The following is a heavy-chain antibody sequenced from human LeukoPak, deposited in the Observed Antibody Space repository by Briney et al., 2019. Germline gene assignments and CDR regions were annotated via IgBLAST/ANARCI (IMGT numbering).Heavy chain of an antibody. CDR2: IKPGGSEK. CDR3: AREEGSWFDP. CDR1: GFTYNLHW. J-gene: IGHJ5*02. D-gene: IGHD3-10*01. Sequence: GGSLRLSCATSGFTYNLHWMSWVRQARGRGREGVANIKPGGSEKYNLDSVRGRLTHSSDNAKSSLYLPMIRQTGGDNTGYYCAREEGSWFDPWGQGTLVTVSS. V-gene: IGHV3-7*01.